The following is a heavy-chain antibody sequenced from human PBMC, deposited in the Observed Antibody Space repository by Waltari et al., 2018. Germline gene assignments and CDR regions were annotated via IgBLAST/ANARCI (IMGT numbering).Heavy chain of an antibody. CDR3: TRHINYCYDY. CDR2: IRQDGGEK. D-gene: IGHD1-7*01. CDR1: GFTFTNYW. V-gene: IGHV3-7*01. Sequence: EVQLVESGGGLVQPGGSLRRSCAAAGFTFTNYWMSWVRQAPGKGLEWVANIRQDGGEKYYVDSMKGRFTISRDNAKNLLYLQINSLRAEDTAVYYCTRHINYCYDYWGQGTLVTVSS. J-gene: IGHJ4*02.